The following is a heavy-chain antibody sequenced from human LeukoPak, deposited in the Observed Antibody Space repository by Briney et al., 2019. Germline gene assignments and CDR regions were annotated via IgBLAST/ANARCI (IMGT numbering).Heavy chain of an antibody. CDR2: ISGSGGST. J-gene: IGHJ4*02. CDR3: AKSRARFLEWLLYGDY. CDR1: GFTFSSYS. D-gene: IGHD3-3*01. Sequence: GGSLRLSCAASGFTFSSYSMNWVRQAPGKGLEWVSAISGSGGSTYYADSVKGRFTISRDNSKNTLYLQMNSLRAEDTAVYYCAKSRARFLEWLLYGDYWGQGTLVTVSS. V-gene: IGHV3-23*01.